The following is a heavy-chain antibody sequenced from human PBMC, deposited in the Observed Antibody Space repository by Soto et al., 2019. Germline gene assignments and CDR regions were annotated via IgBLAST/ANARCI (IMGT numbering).Heavy chain of an antibody. D-gene: IGHD3-9*01. Sequence: ASVKVSCKASGYTFTGYYMHWVRQAPGQGLEWMGWINPNSGGTNYAQKFQGWVTMTRDTSISTAYMERSRLRSDETAVYYCARADYDILTGQSNNWFDPWGQGTLVTVSS. CDR1: GYTFTGYY. CDR2: INPNSGGT. V-gene: IGHV1-2*04. CDR3: ARADYDILTGQSNNWFDP. J-gene: IGHJ5*02.